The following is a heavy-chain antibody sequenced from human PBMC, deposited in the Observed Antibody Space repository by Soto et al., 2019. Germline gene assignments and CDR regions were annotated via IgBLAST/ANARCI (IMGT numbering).Heavy chain of an antibody. Sequence: EVQLGESGGGLVQPGGSLRLSCAASGFTFSSYAMHWVRQAPGKGLEYVSAISSNGGSTYYANSVKGRFTISRDNSKNTLYLQMGSLRAEDMAVYYCARGPGYYFDYWGQGTLVTVSS. CDR3: ARGPGYYFDY. J-gene: IGHJ4*02. CDR1: GFTFSSYA. CDR2: ISSNGGST. V-gene: IGHV3-64*01.